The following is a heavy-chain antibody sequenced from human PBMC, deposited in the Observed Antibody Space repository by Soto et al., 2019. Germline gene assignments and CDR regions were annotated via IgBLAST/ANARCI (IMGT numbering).Heavy chain of an antibody. D-gene: IGHD6-6*01. Sequence: ASVKVSCKASGGTFSSYAISWVRQAPGQGLEWMGGIIPIFGSTSYAQKFQGRVTMTRDTSTSTVYMELSSLRSEDTAVYYWARDNSSSSFGSFDYWGQGTLVTVSS. CDR1: GGTFSSYA. CDR3: ARDNSSSSFGSFDY. J-gene: IGHJ4*02. CDR2: IIPIFGST. V-gene: IGHV1-69*05.